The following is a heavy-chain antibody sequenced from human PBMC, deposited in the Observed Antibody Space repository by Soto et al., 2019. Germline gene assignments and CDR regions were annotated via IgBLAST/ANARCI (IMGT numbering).Heavy chain of an antibody. V-gene: IGHV5-10-1*03. CDR3: ARHLHSGWLYGLAV. Sequence: EVQLVQCGVEVKKPGESLRFSCKVSGYNFGTYWISWMRQMPGKGLEWMGRIAPSDSYTYYSPSFQGHVTISADTSISTAYLQWSSLKASDTAVYYCARHLHSGWLYGLAVWGQGTTVTVSS. CDR2: IAPSDSYT. D-gene: IGHD6-19*01. J-gene: IGHJ6*02. CDR1: GYNFGTYW.